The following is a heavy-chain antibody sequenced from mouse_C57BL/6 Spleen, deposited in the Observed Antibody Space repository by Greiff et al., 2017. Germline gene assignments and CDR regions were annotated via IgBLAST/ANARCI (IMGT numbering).Heavy chain of an antibody. CDR3: ARTGSIYAMDY. J-gene: IGHJ4*01. Sequence: EVMLVESGGDLVKPGGSLKLSCAASGFTFSSYGMSWVRQTPDKRLEWVATISSGGSYTYYPDSVKGRFTISRDNAKNTLYLQMSSLKSEDTAMYYCARTGSIYAMDYWGQGTSVTVAS. V-gene: IGHV5-6*01. CDR1: GFTFSSYG. CDR2: ISSGGSYT. D-gene: IGHD1-1*01.